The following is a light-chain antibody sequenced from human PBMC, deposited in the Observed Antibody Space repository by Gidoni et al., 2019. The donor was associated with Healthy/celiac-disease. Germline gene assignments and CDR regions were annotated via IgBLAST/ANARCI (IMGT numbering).Light chain of an antibody. CDR3: QQRSNWPPIT. Sequence: EIVLTQSLATLSLSPADRATLSCRASQSVSSYLAWYQQKPGQAPRLLIYDASNRATGIPARFSGSGSGTDFTLTISSLEPEDFAVYYCQQRSNWPPITFGQGTRLEIK. CDR2: DAS. CDR1: QSVSSY. J-gene: IGKJ5*01. V-gene: IGKV3-11*01.